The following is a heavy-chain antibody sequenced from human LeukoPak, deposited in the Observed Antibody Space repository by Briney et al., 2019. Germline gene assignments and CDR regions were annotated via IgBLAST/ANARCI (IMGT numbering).Heavy chain of an antibody. CDR3: AKDPRIAASPYYFDY. CDR2: ISGSGGST. D-gene: IGHD6-6*01. CDR1: GFTFSSYA. J-gene: IGHJ4*02. V-gene: IGHV3-23*01. Sequence: GGSLRLSCAASGFTFSSYAMSWVRQAPGNGLEWVSAISGSGGSTYYADSVKGRFTISRDNSKNTLYLQMNSLRAEDTAVYYCAKDPRIAASPYYFDYWGQGTLVTVSS.